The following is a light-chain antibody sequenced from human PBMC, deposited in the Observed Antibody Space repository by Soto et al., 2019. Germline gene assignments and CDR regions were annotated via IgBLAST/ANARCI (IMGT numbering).Light chain of an antibody. CDR3: QKYNSAPT. CDR2: AAS. CDR1: QGISSY. V-gene: IGKV1-8*01. Sequence: IQMTQSPSSLSASVGDRVTIPCRASQGISSYLAWYQQKPGKAPKLLIYAASTLQSGVPSRFSGSGSGTDFTLTISCLQSEDVATYYCQKYNSAPTFGQGTKVDIK. J-gene: IGKJ1*01.